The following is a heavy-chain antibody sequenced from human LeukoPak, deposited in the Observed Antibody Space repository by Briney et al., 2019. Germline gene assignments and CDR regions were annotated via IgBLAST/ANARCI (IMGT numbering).Heavy chain of an antibody. D-gene: IGHD3-16*01. CDR1: GGSISSYY. CDR2: IYYSGST. CDR3: ARGSGGIPSPAFDI. Sequence: PSETLSLTCTVSGGSISSYYWSWIRQPPGPGLERIGYIYYSGSTNYNPSLKSRVTISVDTSKNQFSLELSSVTAADTAVYYCARGSGGIPSPAFDIWGQGTMVTVSS. V-gene: IGHV4-59*01. J-gene: IGHJ3*02.